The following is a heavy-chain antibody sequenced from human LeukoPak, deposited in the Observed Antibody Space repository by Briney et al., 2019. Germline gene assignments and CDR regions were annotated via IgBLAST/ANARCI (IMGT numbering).Heavy chain of an antibody. CDR1: GFTFSSNW. Sequence: GGSLRLSCAASGFTFSSNWMHWVRQAPRKGLVWVSRINEDGSTTNYADSVKGRSTIFRDNAKNTLYLQMNSLRAEDTAVYYCVRDLGGRSGHWGQGTLVAVSS. D-gene: IGHD1-26*01. CDR2: INEDGSTT. V-gene: IGHV3-74*01. J-gene: IGHJ4*02. CDR3: VRDLGGRSGH.